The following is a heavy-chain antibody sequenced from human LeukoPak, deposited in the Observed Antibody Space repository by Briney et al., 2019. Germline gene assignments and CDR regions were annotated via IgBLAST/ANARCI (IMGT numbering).Heavy chain of an antibody. CDR2: ISGSGGST. V-gene: IGHV3-23*01. CDR3: ARGSPAFKYSYGLADQTPFGY. Sequence: GGSLRLSCAASGFTFSSYAMSWVRQAPGKGLEWVSAISGSGGSTYYADSVKGRFTISRDNSKNTLYLQMNSLRAEDTAVYYCARGSPAFKYSYGLADQTPFGYWGQGTLVTVSS. D-gene: IGHD5-18*01. CDR1: GFTFSSYA. J-gene: IGHJ4*02.